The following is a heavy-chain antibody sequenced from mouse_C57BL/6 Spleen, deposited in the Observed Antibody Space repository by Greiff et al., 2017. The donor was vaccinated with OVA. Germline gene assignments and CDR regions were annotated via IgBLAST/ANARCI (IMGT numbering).Heavy chain of an antibody. J-gene: IGHJ2*01. CDR3: ARRGEFITTVVATDY. D-gene: IGHD1-1*01. Sequence: QVQLQQSGAELARPGASVTLSCKASGYTFTSYGISWVKQRTGQGLEWIGEIYPRSGNTYYNEKFKGKATLTADKSSSTAYMELRSLTSEDSAVDFCARRGEFITTVVATDYWGQGTTLTVSS. CDR2: IYPRSGNT. CDR1: GYTFTSYG. V-gene: IGHV1-81*01.